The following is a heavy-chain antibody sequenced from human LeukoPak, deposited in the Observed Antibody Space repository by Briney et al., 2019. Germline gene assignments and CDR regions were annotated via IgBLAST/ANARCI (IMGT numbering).Heavy chain of an antibody. D-gene: IGHD5-18*01. Sequence: KPGGSLRLSCAASGFTFSSYSLTWVRQAPGKGLEWVSCITSNIYTYYADSVRGRFTISRDNSQNSVYLVMNSLRAEDTAVYYCARERDTSMVALDSWGQGTLVTVSS. J-gene: IGHJ4*02. CDR3: ARERDTSMVALDS. V-gene: IGHV3-21*06. CDR2: ITSNIYT. CDR1: GFTFSSYS.